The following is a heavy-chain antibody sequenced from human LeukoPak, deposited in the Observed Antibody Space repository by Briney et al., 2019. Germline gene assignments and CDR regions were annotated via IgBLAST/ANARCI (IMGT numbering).Heavy chain of an antibody. CDR2: ISYDGSNK. J-gene: IGHJ4*02. CDR1: GFTFSSYA. V-gene: IGHV3-30*04. CDR3: ARGRSVLRYFDWLFDY. Sequence: PGRSLRLSCAASGFTFSSYAMHWVRQAPGKGLEWVAVISYDGSNKYYADSVKGRFTISRDNSKNTLYLQMNSLRGEDTAVYYCARGRSVLRYFDWLFDYGGQGTLVTVSS. D-gene: IGHD3-9*01.